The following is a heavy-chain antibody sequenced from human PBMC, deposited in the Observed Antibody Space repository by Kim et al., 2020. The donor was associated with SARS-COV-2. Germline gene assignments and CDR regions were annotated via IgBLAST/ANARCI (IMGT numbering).Heavy chain of an antibody. Sequence: SVKVSCKASGGTFSSYAISWVRQAPGQGLEWMGGIIPIFGTANYAQKFQGRVTITADESTSTAYMELSSLRSEDTAVYYCASPFGYSGYDYRGYAFDIWGQGTMVTVSS. D-gene: IGHD5-12*01. CDR2: IIPIFGTA. V-gene: IGHV1-69*13. CDR3: ASPFGYSGYDYRGYAFDI. J-gene: IGHJ3*02. CDR1: GGTFSSYA.